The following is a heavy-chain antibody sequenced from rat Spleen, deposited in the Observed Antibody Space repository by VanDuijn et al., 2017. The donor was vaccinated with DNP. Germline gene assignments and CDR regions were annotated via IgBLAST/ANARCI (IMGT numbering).Heavy chain of an antibody. Sequence: EVQLVESGGGLVQPGRSLKLSCAASGFTVSDYNMAWVRQAPKKGLEWVATIIYDGSSTYYGDSVKGRFTISRDNAKSTLYLQMDSRRSEETATYYCAIKIAIYYYGYVPTFFDYWGQGVMVAVSS. CDR1: GFTVSDYN. CDR2: IIYDGSST. CDR3: AIKIAIYYYGYVPTFFDY. D-gene: IGHD1-12*01. V-gene: IGHV5-7*01. J-gene: IGHJ2*01.